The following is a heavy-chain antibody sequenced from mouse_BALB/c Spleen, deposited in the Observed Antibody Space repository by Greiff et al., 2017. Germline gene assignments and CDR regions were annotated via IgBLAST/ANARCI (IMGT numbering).Heavy chain of an antibody. CDR2: IDPANGNT. J-gene: IGHJ4*01. V-gene: IGHV14-3*02. D-gene: IGHD2-2*01. Sequence: EVQGVESGAELVKPGASVKLSCTASGFNIKDTYMHWVKQRPEQGLEWIGRIDPANGNTKYDPKFQGKATITADTSSNTAYLQLSSLTSEDTAVYYCAREWLRRVMDYWGQGTSVTVSS. CDR1: GFNIKDTY. CDR3: AREWLRRVMDY.